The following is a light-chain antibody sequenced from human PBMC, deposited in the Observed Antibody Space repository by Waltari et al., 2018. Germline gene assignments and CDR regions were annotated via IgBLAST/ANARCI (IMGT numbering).Light chain of an antibody. CDR3: QQYDFYSLT. CDR2: DAS. V-gene: IGKV1-5*01. Sequence: DIQMTQSPSTLSASEGHRVPITCRASHTINNYLAWYQQKPGKAPKLVIYDASSLESGVPSRFSGSGSGTEFTLTISSLQPDDFATYYCQQYDFYSLTFGGGTRVEIK. J-gene: IGKJ4*01. CDR1: HTINNY.